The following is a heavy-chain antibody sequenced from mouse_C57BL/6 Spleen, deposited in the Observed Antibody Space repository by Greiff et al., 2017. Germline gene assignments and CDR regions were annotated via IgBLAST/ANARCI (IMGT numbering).Heavy chain of an antibody. CDR1: GFTFSDYG. CDR3: ARGITTVVDY. D-gene: IGHD1-1*01. Sequence: EVKLMESGGGLVKPGGSLKLSCAASGFTFSDYGMHWVRQAPEKGLEWVAYISSGSSTIYYADTVKGRFTISRDNAKNTRFLQMNSLRSEDTAMYYCARGITTVVDYWGQGTTLTVSS. J-gene: IGHJ2*01. V-gene: IGHV5-17*01. CDR2: ISSGSSTI.